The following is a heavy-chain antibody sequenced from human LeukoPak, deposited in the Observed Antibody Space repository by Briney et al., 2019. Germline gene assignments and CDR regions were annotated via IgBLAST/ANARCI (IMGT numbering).Heavy chain of an antibody. CDR1: GFTFSSYW. CDR2: INPGGGSI. V-gene: IGHV3-74*01. CDR3: ARSNQADDY. D-gene: IGHD1-14*01. Sequence: GGSLRLSCAASGFTFSSYWMHWVRQVPGKGLVWVARINPGGGSITYADSVKGRFTISRDNAKNTLYLQMDRLRAEDTGVYYCARSNQADDYWGQGTLVTVSS. J-gene: IGHJ4*02.